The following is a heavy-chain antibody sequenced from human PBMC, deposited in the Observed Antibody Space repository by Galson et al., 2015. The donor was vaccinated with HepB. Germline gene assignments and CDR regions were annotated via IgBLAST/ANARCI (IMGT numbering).Heavy chain of an antibody. D-gene: IGHD2-2*01. Sequence: SLRLSCAASGFTFSSYAMHWVRQAPGKRLEWVAVISYDGSNKYYADSVKGRFTISRDNSKNTLYLQMNSLRAEDTAVYYCAREVVPAAISSFDYWGQGTLVTVSS. V-gene: IGHV3-30-3*01. CDR1: GFTFSSYA. CDR2: ISYDGSNK. CDR3: AREVVPAAISSFDY. J-gene: IGHJ4*02.